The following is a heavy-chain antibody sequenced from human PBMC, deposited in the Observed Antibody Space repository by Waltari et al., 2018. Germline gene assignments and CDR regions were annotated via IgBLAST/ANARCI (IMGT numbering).Heavy chain of an antibody. D-gene: IGHD3-3*01. V-gene: IGHV3-21*01. Sequence: EVQLVESGGGLVKPGGSLRLSCAASGFTFSSYSMNWVRQAPGKGLEWVSSISSSSSYIYYADSVKGRFTISRDNAKNSLYLQMNSLRAEDTAVYYCARGRFLEWLLPLFDYWGQGTLVTVSS. CDR3: ARGRFLEWLLPLFDY. J-gene: IGHJ4*02. CDR2: ISSSSSYI. CDR1: GFTFSSYS.